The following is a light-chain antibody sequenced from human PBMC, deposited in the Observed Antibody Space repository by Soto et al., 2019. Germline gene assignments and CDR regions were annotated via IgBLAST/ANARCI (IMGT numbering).Light chain of an antibody. CDR1: QRVSSRF. V-gene: IGKV3D-7*01. J-gene: IGKJ1*01. CDR3: QQYKTWT. Sequence: EIVWTQSPDTLSLSPGERATLSCKASQRVSSRFFAWYQQKPAQAPRLLIYGTSTRATGIPARFSGSGSGTEFTLPLRRPQSEDFAVYYCQQYKTWTFGQGTKVDI. CDR2: GTS.